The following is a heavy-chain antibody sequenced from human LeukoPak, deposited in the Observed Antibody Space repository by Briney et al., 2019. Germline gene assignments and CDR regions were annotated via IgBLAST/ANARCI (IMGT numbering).Heavy chain of an antibody. Sequence: SETLSLTCAVYGGSFSGYYWSWIRQPPGKGLEWIGYIYYSGSTNYNPSLKSRVTISVDTSKNQFSLKLSSVTAADTAVYYCAREMVRGVIIIWGQGTLVTVSS. CDR2: IYYSGST. V-gene: IGHV4-59*01. J-gene: IGHJ4*02. D-gene: IGHD3-10*01. CDR1: GGSFSGYY. CDR3: AREMVRGVIII.